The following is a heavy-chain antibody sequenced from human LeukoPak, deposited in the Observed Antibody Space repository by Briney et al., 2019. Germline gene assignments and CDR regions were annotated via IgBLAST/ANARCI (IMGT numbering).Heavy chain of an antibody. J-gene: IGHJ6*02. CDR1: GFTFSSYS. V-gene: IGHV3-21*01. Sequence: PGGSLRLSCAASGFTFSSYSMNWVRQAPGKGLEWGSSISSSSSYIYYADSVKGRFTISRDNAKNSLYLQMNRLRAEDTAVYYCAKWGTECSSTSCHGGIYYYYYGMDVWGQGTTVTVSS. D-gene: IGHD2-2*01. CDR2: ISSSSSYI. CDR3: AKWGTECSSTSCHGGIYYYYYGMDV.